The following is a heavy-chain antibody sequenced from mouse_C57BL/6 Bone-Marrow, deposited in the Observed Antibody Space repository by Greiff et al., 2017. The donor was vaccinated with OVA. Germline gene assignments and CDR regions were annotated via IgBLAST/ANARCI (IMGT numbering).Heavy chain of an antibody. J-gene: IGHJ2*01. CDR3: AREITTVVAHFDY. CDR1: GYSITSGYY. CDR2: ISYDGSN. D-gene: IGHD1-1*01. V-gene: IGHV3-6*01. Sequence: EVKLQASGPGLVKPSQSLSLTCSVTGYSITSGYYWNWIRQFPGNKLEWMGYISYDGSNNYNPSLKNRISITRDTSKNQFFLKLNSVTTEDTATYYCAREITTVVAHFDYWGQGTTLTVSS.